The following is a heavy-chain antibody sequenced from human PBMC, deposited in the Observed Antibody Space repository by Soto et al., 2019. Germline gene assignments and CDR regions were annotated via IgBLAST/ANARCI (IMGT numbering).Heavy chain of an antibody. Sequence: EVQLVESGGGLVKPGGSLRLSCAASGFTFSSYSMNWVRQAPGKGLEWVSYISSNSSDIYYADSVKGRFTISRDNAKNSLYLQMNSLRAENTAVYYCARDSGYSSGYYLDYWGQGTLVTVSS. D-gene: IGHD3-22*01. J-gene: IGHJ4*02. V-gene: IGHV3-21*05. CDR2: ISSNSSDI. CDR1: GFTFSSYS. CDR3: ARDSGYSSGYYLDY.